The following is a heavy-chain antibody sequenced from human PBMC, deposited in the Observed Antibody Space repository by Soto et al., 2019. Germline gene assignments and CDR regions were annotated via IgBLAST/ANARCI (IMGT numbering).Heavy chain of an antibody. Sequence: ASVKVSSKASGYTFTSYAMHSLRQAPGQRLEGMGWINAGNGNTKYSQKSQGRVTITRDTSASTAYMELSSLRSEDTAVYYCARESAGTFDNWFDPWGQGTLVAGTS. CDR1: GYTFTSYA. J-gene: IGHJ5*02. D-gene: IGHD6-13*01. CDR3: ARESAGTFDNWFDP. V-gene: IGHV1-3*01. CDR2: INAGNGNT.